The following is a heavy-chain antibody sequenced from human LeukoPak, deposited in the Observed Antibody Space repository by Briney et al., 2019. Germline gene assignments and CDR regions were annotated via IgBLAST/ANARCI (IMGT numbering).Heavy chain of an antibody. CDR1: GGSISNYY. V-gene: IGHV4-59*01. D-gene: IGHD6-19*01. CDR3: ARGNGWYYY. Sequence: SETLSLTCTVSGGSISNYYWSWIRQPPGKGLEWIGYIHYSGTTDYNPSLESRVTISVDTSKNQFSLKLSSVTAADTAVYYCARGNGWYYYWGQGTLVTVSS. J-gene: IGHJ4*02. CDR2: IHYSGTT.